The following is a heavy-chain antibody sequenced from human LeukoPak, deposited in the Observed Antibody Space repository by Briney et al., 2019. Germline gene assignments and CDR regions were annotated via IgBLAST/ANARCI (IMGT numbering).Heavy chain of an antibody. Sequence: GGSLRLSCAASGFVFSNYGMSWVRQAPGKGLEWVSAVRGNAGTTYYADSVKGRFTIFRDNSKNMLYLQMNSLRVDDTAVYYCAKGHTDSSGYYYFDSWGRGTLVTVSS. J-gene: IGHJ4*02. V-gene: IGHV3-23*01. CDR2: VRGNAGTT. CDR1: GFVFSNYG. D-gene: IGHD3-22*01. CDR3: AKGHTDSSGYYYFDS.